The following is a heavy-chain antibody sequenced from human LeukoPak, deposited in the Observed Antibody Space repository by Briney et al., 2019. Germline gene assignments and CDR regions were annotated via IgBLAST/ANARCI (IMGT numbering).Heavy chain of an antibody. CDR2: ISVGAEYI. J-gene: IGHJ4*02. V-gene: IGHV3-23*01. CDR3: ASGPPFLKYFEY. CDR1: GFTFSSYA. D-gene: IGHD3-3*01. Sequence: GGSLRLSCAASGFTFSSYAMSWLRQAPGKGLEWVSTISVGAEYIFYADSVKGRFTISRDDSNNALYLQMHSLRAEDTALYYCASGPPFLKYFEYWGQGTLVTVSS.